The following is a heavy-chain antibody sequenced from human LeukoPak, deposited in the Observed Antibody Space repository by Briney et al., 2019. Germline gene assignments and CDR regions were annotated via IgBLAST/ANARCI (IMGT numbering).Heavy chain of an antibody. D-gene: IGHD4-17*01. J-gene: IGHJ5*02. V-gene: IGHV1-18*01. CDR1: GYTFTSYG. CDR3: ASFNGDYWFDP. Sequence: ASVKVSCKASGYTFTSYGISWVRQAPGQGLEWMGWISAYSSNTNYAQKLQGRVTMTTDTSTSTAYMELRSLRSDDTAVYYCASFNGDYWFDPWGQGTLVTVSS. CDR2: ISAYSSNT.